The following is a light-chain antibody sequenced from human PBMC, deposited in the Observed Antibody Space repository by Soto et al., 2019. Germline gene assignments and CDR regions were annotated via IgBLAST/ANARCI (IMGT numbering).Light chain of an antibody. CDR3: QQRNNWPPVT. J-gene: IGKJ4*01. CDR1: QGVSRH. V-gene: IGKV3-11*01. Sequence: EIVLTQSPATLSLSPGERATLSCRASQGVSRHLAWYQQKPGQAPRLLISDASNRATGIPARFSGSGSGTDFTLTISSLEPEDFAVYYCQQRNNWPPVTFGGGTKVDIK. CDR2: DAS.